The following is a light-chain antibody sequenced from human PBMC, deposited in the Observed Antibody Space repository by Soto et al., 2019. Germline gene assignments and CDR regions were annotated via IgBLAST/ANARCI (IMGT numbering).Light chain of an antibody. J-gene: IGLJ3*02. CDR3: SSYAGSNLWV. Sequence: QSVLTQSPSASGSPGQSVTISCTGTSSDVGNYKYVSWYQQHPGKAPKLMIYEVSKRPSGVPDRFSGSKSGNTASLTVSGLLGEDEAAYYCSSYAGSNLWVFGGGTKLTVL. CDR1: SSDVGNYKY. V-gene: IGLV2-8*01. CDR2: EVS.